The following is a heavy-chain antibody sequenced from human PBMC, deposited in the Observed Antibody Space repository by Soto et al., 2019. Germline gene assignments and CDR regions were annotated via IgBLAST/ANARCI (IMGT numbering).Heavy chain of an antibody. CDR1: GYSFTNYW. V-gene: IGHV3-7*02. Sequence: GESLKISCKGSGYSFTNYWMSWVRQAPGKGLEWVANIKQDGSEKYYVDSVKGRFTISRDNAKNSLYLQMNSLRAEDTAVYYCAACAAFPFDPWGQGTLVTVSS. J-gene: IGHJ5*02. D-gene: IGHD2-15*01. CDR2: IKQDGSEK. CDR3: AACAAFPFDP.